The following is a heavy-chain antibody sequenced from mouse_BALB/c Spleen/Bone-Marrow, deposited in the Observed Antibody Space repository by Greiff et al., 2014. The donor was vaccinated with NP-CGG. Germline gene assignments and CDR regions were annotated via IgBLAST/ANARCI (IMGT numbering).Heavy chain of an antibody. J-gene: IGHJ2*01. CDR1: GYTFTDYN. V-gene: IGHV1-18*01. CDR3: ARRRGYDGYYEGFDY. CDR2: INPNNGGT. D-gene: IGHD2-3*01. Sequence: EVQLQQSGPELVKPGASVKIPCEASGYTFTDYNMDWVKQSHGKSLEWIGDINPNNGGTIYNQKFKGKATLTVDKSSSTAYMELRSLTSEDTAVYYCARRRGYDGYYEGFDYWGQGTTLPVSS.